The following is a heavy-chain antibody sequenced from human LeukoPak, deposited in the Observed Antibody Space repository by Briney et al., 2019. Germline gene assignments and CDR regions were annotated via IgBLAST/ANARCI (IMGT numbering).Heavy chain of an antibody. Sequence: GRSLRLSCAASGFTFSSYAMHWVRQAPGKGLEWVAVISYDGSNKYYADSVKGRFTISRDNSKNTLYLQMNSLRAEDTAVYYCAKARVRGKKGFDYWGQGTLVTVSS. V-gene: IGHV3-30*04. CDR2: ISYDGSNK. D-gene: IGHD4-23*01. J-gene: IGHJ4*02. CDR3: AKARVRGKKGFDY. CDR1: GFTFSSYA.